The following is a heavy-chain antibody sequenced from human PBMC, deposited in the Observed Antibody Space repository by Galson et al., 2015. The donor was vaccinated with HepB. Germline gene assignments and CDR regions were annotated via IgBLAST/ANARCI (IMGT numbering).Heavy chain of an antibody. V-gene: IGHV3-53*01. J-gene: IGHJ4*02. Sequence: SLRLSCAATGFIFSDYSMTWIRQAPGKGLEWVSVIYSGGSTFYANSVKGRFTISRDNSKNTLYLQMNSLRAEDTAIYYCAREYSATWFSGLGYWGQGTLVTVSS. CDR2: IYSGGST. CDR3: AREYSATWFSGLGY. D-gene: IGHD5-12*01. CDR1: GFIFSDYS.